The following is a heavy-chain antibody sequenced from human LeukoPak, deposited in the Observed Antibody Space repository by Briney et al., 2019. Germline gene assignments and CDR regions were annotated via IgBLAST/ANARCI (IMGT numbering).Heavy chain of an antibody. CDR3: ARGATGY. CDR2: IKVGGGT. CDR1: GVSLSDYP. V-gene: IGHV4-34*01. D-gene: IGHD2-15*01. Sequence: PSETLSLTCSVYGVSLSDYPWTWIRQPPGKGLEWIGQIKVGGGTKYNPSLNTRVTMSLDTSKNQFSLKLSYVSAADPAVYYCARGATGYWGEGTLLTVSS. J-gene: IGHJ4*02.